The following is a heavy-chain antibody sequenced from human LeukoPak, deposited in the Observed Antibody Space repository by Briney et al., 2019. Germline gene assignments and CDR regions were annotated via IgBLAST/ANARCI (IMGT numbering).Heavy chain of an antibody. CDR3: AREIAHSGGAMDV. CDR1: GFTFSDYY. Sequence: PGGSLRLSCAASGFTFSDYYMRWIRQAPGKGLERVSYIDNIGISVYYADSVKGRFTMSRDNAKNSLYLHMINLRAEDTAVYYCAREIAHSGGAMDVWGQGTTVTVSS. V-gene: IGHV3-11*01. D-gene: IGHD2-15*01. J-gene: IGHJ6*02. CDR2: IDNIGISV.